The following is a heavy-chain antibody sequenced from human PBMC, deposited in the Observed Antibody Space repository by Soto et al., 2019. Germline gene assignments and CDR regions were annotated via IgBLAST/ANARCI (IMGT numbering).Heavy chain of an antibody. Sequence: SETLSLTCTVSGGSISSSSYYWSWIRQPPGKGLEWIGYIYYSGSTNYNPSLKSRVTISVDTSKNQFSLKLSSVTAADTAVYYCARGSAFGGGSYWFDPWGQGTLVTVSS. J-gene: IGHJ5*02. D-gene: IGHD1-26*01. CDR1: GGSISSSSYY. CDR3: ARGSAFGGGSYWFDP. V-gene: IGHV4-61*05. CDR2: IYYSGST.